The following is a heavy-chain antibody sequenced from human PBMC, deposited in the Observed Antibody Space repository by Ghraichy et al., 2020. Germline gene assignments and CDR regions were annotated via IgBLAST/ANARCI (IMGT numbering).Heavy chain of an antibody. CDR3: VKGKGGE. CDR1: GFTFSGYS. D-gene: IGHD3-16*01. Sequence: GGSLRLSCSASGFTFSGYSMHWVRQAPGKGLECVSCFSSNGVTTYYADSVKGRFTISRDNSKNTLSLQMSRLRAEDTAVYYCVKGKGGEWGQGTLVTVSS. CDR2: FSSNGVTT. V-gene: IGHV3-64D*09. J-gene: IGHJ4*02.